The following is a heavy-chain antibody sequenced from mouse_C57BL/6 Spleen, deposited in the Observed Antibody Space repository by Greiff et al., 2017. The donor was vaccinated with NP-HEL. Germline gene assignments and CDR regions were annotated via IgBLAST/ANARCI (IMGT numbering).Heavy chain of an antibody. J-gene: IGHJ3*01. Sequence: EVHLVESGEGLVKPGGSLKLSCAASGFTFTSYAMSWVRQTPEKRLEWVAYISSGGDYIYYADTVKGRFTISRDNARNTLYLQMSSLKSEDTAMYYCTRDDYYGTAYWGQGTLVTVSA. CDR3: TRDDYYGTAY. D-gene: IGHD1-1*01. CDR2: ISSGGDYI. CDR1: GFTFTSYA. V-gene: IGHV5-9-1*02.